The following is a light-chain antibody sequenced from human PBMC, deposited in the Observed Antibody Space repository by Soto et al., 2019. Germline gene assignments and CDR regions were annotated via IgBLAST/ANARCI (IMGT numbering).Light chain of an antibody. Sequence: QSVLTQPPSASGTPGQRVTISCSGSSSNIGSNTVNWYQQLPGTAPKLLIYSNNQRPSGVPDRFSGSKSGTSASLAISGLQSEAEADDYCAAWDDSLNGPVVFGGGTQLTVL. CDR2: SNN. CDR1: SSNIGSNT. CDR3: AAWDDSLNGPVV. V-gene: IGLV1-44*01. J-gene: IGLJ2*01.